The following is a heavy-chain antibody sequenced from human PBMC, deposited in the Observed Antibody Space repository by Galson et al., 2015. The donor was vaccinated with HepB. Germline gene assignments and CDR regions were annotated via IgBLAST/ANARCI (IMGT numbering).Heavy chain of an antibody. D-gene: IGHD6-13*01. V-gene: IGHV3-21*01. CDR1: GFTFSSYS. CDR2: ISSSSSYI. CDR3: ARVYSSSWLSSGFQTYFDY. Sequence: SLRLSCAASGFTFSSYSMNWVRQAPGKGLEWVSSISSSSSYIYYADSVKGRFTISRDNAKNSLYLQMNSLRAEDTAVYYCARVYSSSWLSSGFQTYFDYWGQGTLVTVSS. J-gene: IGHJ4*02.